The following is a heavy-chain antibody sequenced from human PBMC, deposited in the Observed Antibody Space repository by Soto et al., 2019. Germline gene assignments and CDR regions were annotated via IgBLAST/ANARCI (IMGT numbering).Heavy chain of an antibody. Sequence: SETLSLTCTVSGGSISSYYWSWIRQPPGKGLERIGYIYYSGSTNYNPSLKSRVTISVDTSKNQFSLKLSSVTAADTAVYYCARLGPGTFDYWGQGTLVTVSS. CDR2: IYYSGST. D-gene: IGHD1-7*01. CDR3: ARLGPGTFDY. CDR1: GGSISSYY. J-gene: IGHJ4*02. V-gene: IGHV4-59*08.